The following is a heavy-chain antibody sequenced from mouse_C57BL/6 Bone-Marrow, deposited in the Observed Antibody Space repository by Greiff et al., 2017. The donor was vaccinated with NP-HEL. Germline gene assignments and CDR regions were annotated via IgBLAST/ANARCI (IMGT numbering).Heavy chain of an antibody. V-gene: IGHV1-54*01. CDR1: GYAFTNYL. D-gene: IGHD1-1*02. CDR2: INPGSGGT. CDR3: ARWMLLLRWFYAMDY. Sequence: QVQLQQSGAELVRPGTSVKVSCKASGYAFTNYLIEWVKQRPGQGLEWIGVINPGSGGTNYNEKFKGKATLTADKSSSTAYMQLSSLTSEDSAVYFCARWMLLLRWFYAMDYGGQGTSVTVSS. J-gene: IGHJ4*01.